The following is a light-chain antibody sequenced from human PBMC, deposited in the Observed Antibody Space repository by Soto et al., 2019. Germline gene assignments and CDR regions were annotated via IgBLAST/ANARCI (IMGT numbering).Light chain of an antibody. CDR3: QQYTNTNNPWM. Sequence: IQLTQSPSTRSTSDGDRVTITCRASQSIRSWLAWYQQRPGKAPTVLIYDVSSLESGVPSRFSGSGSGTEFTLTISSLQSDDFATYYCQQYTNTNNPWMFGQGTKVDIK. J-gene: IGKJ1*01. CDR2: DVS. V-gene: IGKV1-5*01. CDR1: QSIRSW.